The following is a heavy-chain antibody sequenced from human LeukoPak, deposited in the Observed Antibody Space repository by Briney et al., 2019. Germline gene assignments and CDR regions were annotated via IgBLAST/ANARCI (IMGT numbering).Heavy chain of an antibody. J-gene: IGHJ4*02. V-gene: IGHV1-69*05. D-gene: IGHD3-10*01. CDR2: IIPIFGTA. CDR1: GGTFSSYA. Sequence: SVKVSCKASGGTFSSYAISWVRQAPGQGLEWMGGIIPIFGTANYAQKFQGRVTITRDTSASTAYMELSSLRSEDTAVYYCARDGGPMVRGVPHYWGQGTLVTVSS. CDR3: ARDGGPMVRGVPHY.